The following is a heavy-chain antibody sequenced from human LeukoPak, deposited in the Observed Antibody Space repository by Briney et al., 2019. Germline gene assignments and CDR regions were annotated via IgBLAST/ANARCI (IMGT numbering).Heavy chain of an antibody. J-gene: IGHJ5*02. Sequence: SETLSLTCTVSGGSITGYYWSWIRQPPGRGLEWIGYVHFSGTTSFNPSLKSRVTISVDTSKNQFSLRLSSVTAADTAVYYCARHGMYYYDSSGYRWFDPWGQGTLVTVSS. CDR2: VHFSGTT. CDR1: GGSITGYY. D-gene: IGHD3-22*01. CDR3: ARHGMYYYDSSGYRWFDP. V-gene: IGHV4-59*01.